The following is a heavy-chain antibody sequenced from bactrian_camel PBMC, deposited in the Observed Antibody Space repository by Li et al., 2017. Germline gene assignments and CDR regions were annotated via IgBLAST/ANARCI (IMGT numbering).Heavy chain of an antibody. J-gene: IGHJ4*01. V-gene: IGHV3S40*01. CDR3: AALSWGGGYYSPYYND. CDR2: IYSHREGSST. D-gene: IGHD2*01. CDR1: EFTFSNYD. Sequence: DVQLVESGGGLVQPGGSLRLSCAASEFTFSNYDMSWVRQAPGKGLEWVSSIYSHREGSSTKYVASVKGRFTISRDNRENTLSLQMNSLKPEDTAMYYCAALSWGGGYYSPYYNDWGQGTQVTVS.